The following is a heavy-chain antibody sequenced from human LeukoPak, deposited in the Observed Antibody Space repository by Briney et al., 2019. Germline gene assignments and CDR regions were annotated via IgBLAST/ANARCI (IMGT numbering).Heavy chain of an antibody. D-gene: IGHD6-19*01. CDR3: ARGNTWYSSGWYNWFDP. CDR1: GFTVSSNY. Sequence: GGSLRLSCAASGFTVSSNYMSWVRQAPGKGLEWVSVIYSGGSTYYADSVKGRFTISRHNSKNTLYLQMSSLRAEDTAVYYCARGNTWYSSGWYNWFDPWGQGTLVTVSS. V-gene: IGHV3-53*04. J-gene: IGHJ5*02. CDR2: IYSGGST.